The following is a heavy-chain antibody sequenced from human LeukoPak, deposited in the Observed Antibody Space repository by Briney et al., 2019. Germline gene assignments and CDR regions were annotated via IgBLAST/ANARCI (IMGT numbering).Heavy chain of an antibody. J-gene: IGHJ4*02. Sequence: GGSLRLSCAASGFTFSSYEMNWVRQAPGKGLEWVSYISSSGSTIYYADSVKGRFTISRDNAKNSLYLQMNSLRAEDAAVYYCARDGVGADGIDYWGQGTLVTVSS. CDR2: ISSSGSTI. D-gene: IGHD1-26*01. CDR3: ARDGVGADGIDY. CDR1: GFTFSSYE. V-gene: IGHV3-48*03.